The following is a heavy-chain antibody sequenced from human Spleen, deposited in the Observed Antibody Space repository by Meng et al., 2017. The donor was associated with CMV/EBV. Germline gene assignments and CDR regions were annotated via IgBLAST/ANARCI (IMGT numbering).Heavy chain of an antibody. D-gene: IGHD3-22*01. CDR2: INHSGST. J-gene: IGHJ4*02. CDR1: SGYY. V-gene: IGHV4-34*01. CDR3: ARGGYPYYYDSSGYYPYYFDY. Sequence: SGYYWSWIRQPPGKGLEWIGKINHSGSTKYNPSLKSRVNITVDTSKNQFSLKLSSVTAADTAVYYCARGGYPYYYDSSGYYPYYFDYWGQGTLVTVSS.